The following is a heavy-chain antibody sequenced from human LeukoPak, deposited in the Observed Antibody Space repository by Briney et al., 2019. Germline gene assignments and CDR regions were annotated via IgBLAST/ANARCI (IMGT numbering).Heavy chain of an antibody. CDR1: GGSISSNY. CDR3: ARHPDY. Sequence: SETLSLTCTVSGGSISSNYWSWIRQPPGRGLEWIGWIYYSGSTTYNPSLKSRVTMSPDTSKTQFSLKLSSVTAADTAVYYCARHPDYWGQGTLVTVSS. J-gene: IGHJ4*02. V-gene: IGHV4-59*08. CDR2: IYYSGST.